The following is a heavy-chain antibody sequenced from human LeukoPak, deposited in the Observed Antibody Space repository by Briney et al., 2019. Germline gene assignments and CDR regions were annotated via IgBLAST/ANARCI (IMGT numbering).Heavy chain of an antibody. CDR3: ARDTSEVFQWLVLDH. CDR1: GFVFGAFS. D-gene: IGHD6-19*01. CDR2: VSGDSAQT. V-gene: IGHV3-21*06. Sequence: GGSLRLSCAASGFVFGAFSMNWVRQAPGKGLEWVASVSGDSAQTYNADSVRGRFTISRDNADNSVYLEMKSLTVEDTAVYYCARDTSEVFQWLVLDHWGQGALVTVSS. J-gene: IGHJ4*02.